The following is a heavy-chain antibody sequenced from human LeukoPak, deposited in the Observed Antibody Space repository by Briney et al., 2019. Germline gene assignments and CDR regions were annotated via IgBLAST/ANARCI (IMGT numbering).Heavy chain of an antibody. J-gene: IGHJ4*02. D-gene: IGHD3-22*01. CDR2: IKSKTDGGTT. CDR3: TTSATYYCDSGGYTLFDY. Sequence: GGSLRLSCAASGFTFNKAWMSWVRQAPGKGLEWVGRIKSKTDGGTTEYAAPVKGRFTISRDDSKNTLYLQMDSLKTEDTAVYYCTTSATYYCDSGGYTLFDYWGQGTLVTVSS. V-gene: IGHV3-15*01. CDR1: GFTFNKAW.